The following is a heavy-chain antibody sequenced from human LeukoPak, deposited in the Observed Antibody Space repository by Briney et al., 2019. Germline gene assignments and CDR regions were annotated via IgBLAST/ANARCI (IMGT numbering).Heavy chain of an antibody. V-gene: IGHV3-23*01. D-gene: IGHD3-10*01. CDR3: AKGFQIYYSEY. CDR1: GFTFSSYA. J-gene: IGHJ4*02. Sequence: GGSLRLSCAASGFTFSSYAMNWVRQAPGKGLGWVSAITDGGGGTYYADSVKGRFTISRDNSKNTLSLQMDSLRGEDTAVYYCAKGFQIYYSEYWGQGSLVTVSS. CDR2: ITDGGGGT.